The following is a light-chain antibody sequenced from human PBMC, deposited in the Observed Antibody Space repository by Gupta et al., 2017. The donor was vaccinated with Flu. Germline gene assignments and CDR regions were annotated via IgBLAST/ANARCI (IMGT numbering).Light chain of an antibody. CDR2: GTS. V-gene: IGKV1-39*01. CDR1: HSINSH. CDR3: QQSDSLPRT. J-gene: IGKJ1*01. Sequence: DIQMTQSPSSLSASVGARVTITCRASHSINSHLNWYQYKPGKAPRLLMYGTSTLQSGVPSRFSGGGSGTEFTLTITGLQPEDFATYYCQQSDSLPRTFGQGTTVEMK.